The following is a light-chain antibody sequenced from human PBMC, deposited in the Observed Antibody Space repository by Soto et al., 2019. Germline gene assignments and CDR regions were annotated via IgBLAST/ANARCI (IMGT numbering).Light chain of an antibody. J-gene: IGLJ1*01. Sequence: VVTQPPSASGTPGQRVTISCSGSSANIGSNYVYWYQQLPGTAPKLLIYRNNQRPSGVPVRFSGSKSGTSASLAISGLRSEDEADYYCAAWDDSLSGYVFGTGTKLTVL. CDR2: RNN. CDR3: AAWDDSLSGYV. V-gene: IGLV1-47*01. CDR1: SANIGSNY.